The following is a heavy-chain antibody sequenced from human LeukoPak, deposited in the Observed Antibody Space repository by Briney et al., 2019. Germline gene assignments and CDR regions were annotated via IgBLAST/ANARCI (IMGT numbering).Heavy chain of an antibody. V-gene: IGHV5-51*01. J-gene: IGHJ4*02. CDR2: IYPGDSDT. Sequence: GESLKISCKGSGYSLTGYWIGWVRQMPGKGLEWMGIIYPGDSDTRYSPSFQGQVTISADKSISTAYLQWSSLKASDTAIYYCARLGLGYCSGGTCCPDYWGPGTLVTVSS. CDR3: ARLGLGYCSGGTCCPDY. CDR1: GYSLTGYW. D-gene: IGHD2-15*01.